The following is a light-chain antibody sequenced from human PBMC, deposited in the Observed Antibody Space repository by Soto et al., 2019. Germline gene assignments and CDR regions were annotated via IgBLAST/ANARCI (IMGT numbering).Light chain of an antibody. CDR3: QAWDSSFVV. V-gene: IGLV3-1*01. J-gene: IGLJ2*01. Sequence: SYELTQPPSVSVSPGQIASITCSGDKLGDKYACWYQQKPGQSPVLVIYQDSKRPSGIPERFSGSNSGNTATLTISGTQAMDEADYYCQAWDSSFVVFGGGTKLTVL. CDR1: KLGDKY. CDR2: QDS.